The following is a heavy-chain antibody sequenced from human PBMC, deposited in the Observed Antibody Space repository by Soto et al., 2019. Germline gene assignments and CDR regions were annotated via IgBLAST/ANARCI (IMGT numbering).Heavy chain of an antibody. CDR2: IYYSGST. Sequence: SETLSLTCTVSGGSIISYYWSWIRQPPGKGLEWIGYIYYSGSTNYNPSLKSRVTISVDTSKNQFSLKLSSVTAADTAVYYCARQWNYYYMDVWGKGTTVTVS. J-gene: IGHJ6*03. V-gene: IGHV4-59*08. CDR1: GGSIISYY. CDR3: ARQWNYYYMDV. D-gene: IGHD5-12*01.